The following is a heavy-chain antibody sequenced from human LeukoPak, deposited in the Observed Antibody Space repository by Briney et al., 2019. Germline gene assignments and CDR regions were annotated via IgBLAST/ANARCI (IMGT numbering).Heavy chain of an antibody. V-gene: IGHV4-4*09. D-gene: IGHD3-10*01. Sequence: PSETLSLTCTVSGGSISSYYWSWIRQPPGKGLEWIGYIYTSGSTNYNPSLKSRVTISVDTSKNQFSLKLSSVTAADTAVYYCARHNPYYYGSGSYSDLDYWGQGTLVTVSS. CDR2: IYTSGST. CDR1: GGSISSYY. CDR3: ARHNPYYYGSGSYSDLDY. J-gene: IGHJ4*02.